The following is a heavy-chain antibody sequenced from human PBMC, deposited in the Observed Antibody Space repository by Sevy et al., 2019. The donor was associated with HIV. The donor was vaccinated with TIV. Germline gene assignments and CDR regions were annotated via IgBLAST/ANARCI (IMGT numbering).Heavy chain of an antibody. CDR3: ARNNYYDSSGYDDAFDI. V-gene: IGHV4-31*03. D-gene: IGHD3-22*01. CDR2: IYYSGST. J-gene: IGHJ3*02. CDR1: GGSISSGGYY. Sequence: SETLSLTCTVSGGSISSGGYYWSWIRQHPGKGLEWIGYIYYSGSTYYNPSLKSRVTISVDTSKNQFSLELSSVTAADTAVYYCARNNYYDSSGYDDAFDIWGQGTMVTVSS.